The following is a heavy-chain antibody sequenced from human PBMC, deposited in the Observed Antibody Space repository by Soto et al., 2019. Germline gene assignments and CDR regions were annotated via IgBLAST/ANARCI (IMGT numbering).Heavy chain of an antibody. D-gene: IGHD6-13*01. CDR1: GGTLNKHA. J-gene: IGHJ3*01. CDR2: IIPMFGIP. Sequence: QVQLVQSGAEVKKPGSSVKVSCKASGGTLNKHAITWVRRAPGQGLAWLGGIIPMFGIPNYPQKFQGIVTITADKSTNTSHMELHSLTSDDTAVYYCARGGTSGWLKGAYDVWGQGTMVTVSS. V-gene: IGHV1-69*17. CDR3: ARGGTSGWLKGAYDV.